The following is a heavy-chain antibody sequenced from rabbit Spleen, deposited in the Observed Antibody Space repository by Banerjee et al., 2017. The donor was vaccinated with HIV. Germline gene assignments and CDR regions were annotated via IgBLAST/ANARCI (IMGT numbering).Heavy chain of an antibody. CDR1: GFSFNSGYD. CDR3: VRDTWNFNL. J-gene: IGHJ4*01. V-gene: IGHV1S40*01. Sequence: QSLEESGGDLVKPGASLTLTCTASGFSFNSGYDMCWVRQAPGKGLEWIACIYAGSSDSTYSATWAKGRFTLSKTSSTTVTLQMTSLTAADTATYFCVRDTWNFNLWGQGTLVTVS. CDR2: IYAGSSDST. D-gene: IGHD3-1*01.